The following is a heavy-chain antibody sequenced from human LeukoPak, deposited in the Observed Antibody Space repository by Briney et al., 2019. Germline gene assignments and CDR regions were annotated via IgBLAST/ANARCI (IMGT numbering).Heavy chain of an antibody. D-gene: IGHD3-10*01. CDR1: GFTFSSYA. Sequence: GGSLRLSCAASGFTFSSYAMSWVRQAPGKGLEWVSAISGSGGSTYYADSVKGRFTISRDNSKNTLYLQMNSLRAEDTAVYYCAKDRQGGPVGGNYFDYWGQGTLVTVSS. V-gene: IGHV3-23*01. J-gene: IGHJ4*02. CDR2: ISGSGGST. CDR3: AKDRQGGPVGGNYFDY.